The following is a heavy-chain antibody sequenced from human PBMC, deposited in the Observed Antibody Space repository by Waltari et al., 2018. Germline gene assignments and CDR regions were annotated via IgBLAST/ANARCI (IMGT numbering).Heavy chain of an antibody. V-gene: IGHV3-7*04. CDR3: ARWQYAFDY. D-gene: IGHD2-2*01. CDR1: EFTLSSYW. Sequence: EVQPVESGGGLAQPGGSLRRSCAVSEFTLSSYWMSWVRQAPGKGLEWVANIKQDGSEKYYVDSVKGRFTISRDNAKNSLYLQMNSLRAEDTAVYYCARWQYAFDYWGQGTLVTVSS. J-gene: IGHJ4*02. CDR2: IKQDGSEK.